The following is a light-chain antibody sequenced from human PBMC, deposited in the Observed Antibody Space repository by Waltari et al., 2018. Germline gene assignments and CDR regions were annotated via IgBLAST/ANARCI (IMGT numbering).Light chain of an antibody. J-gene: IGKJ4*01. CDR1: QGISNS. V-gene: IGKV1-NL1*01. Sequence: DIQMTQSPSSLSASVGDRVTITCRASQGISNSLAWYQQKPGKAPKLLLYTTSRLESGVPSRFSGSGSGTDYTLTISSLQPEEFATYYCQQYYSTLTFGGGTKVEVK. CDR3: QQYYSTLT. CDR2: TTS.